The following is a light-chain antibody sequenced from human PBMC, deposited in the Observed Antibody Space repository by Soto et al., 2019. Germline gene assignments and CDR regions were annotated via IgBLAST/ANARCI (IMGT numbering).Light chain of an antibody. CDR1: QNIGAL. V-gene: IGKV1-5*03. CDR3: QQYNSNPST. Sequence: DIQVSQSPATLAASVGDRVTITCRASQNIGALLAWYQQKPGKAPMFLISEASNLESGVPSRFSGSGSGTEFTLTISSLQPDDFATYYCQQYNSNPSTFGQGTRLEIK. J-gene: IGKJ5*01. CDR2: EAS.